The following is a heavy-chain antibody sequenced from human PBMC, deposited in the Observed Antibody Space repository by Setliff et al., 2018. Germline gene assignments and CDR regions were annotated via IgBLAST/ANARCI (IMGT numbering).Heavy chain of an antibody. J-gene: IGHJ4*02. CDR3: ARGPPDFVVVPAAAKFDY. Sequence: GASVKVSCKASGGTFSNYGINWVRQAPGQGLEWMGWNSAYAQKFQGRVTMTTDTPTSTAYMELRSLRTDDTAVYYCARGPPDFVVVPAAAKFDYWGQGTLVTVSS. CDR2: NSAY. D-gene: IGHD2-2*01. V-gene: IGHV1-18*01. CDR1: GGTFSNYG.